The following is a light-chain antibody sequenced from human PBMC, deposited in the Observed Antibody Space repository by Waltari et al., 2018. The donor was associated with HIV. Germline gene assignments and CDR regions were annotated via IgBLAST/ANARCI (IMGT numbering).Light chain of an antibody. CDR3: QVWDSSSDHVL. CDR1: NMGSER. Sequence: SYVLTQHPSVSVAPGQTARITCGGTNMGSERVHWYQQKPGQAPVLVVYDDRDRPSGIPERFSGSNSGNTATLTISRVEAGDEADYHCQVWDSSSDHVLFGGGTKVTVL. CDR2: DDR. J-gene: IGLJ2*01. V-gene: IGLV3-21*02.